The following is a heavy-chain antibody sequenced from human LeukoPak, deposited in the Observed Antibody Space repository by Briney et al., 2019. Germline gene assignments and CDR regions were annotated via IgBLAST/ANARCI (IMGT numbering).Heavy chain of an antibody. CDR3: ASARFDY. J-gene: IGHJ4*02. CDR1: GFRFSDYD. Sequence: GGSLRLSCTVSGFRFSDYDKNWVRQTPGKGLEWVASITSGSANKYHADSLRGRFTISRDDASNSLFLQMNSLRAEDTAVYYCASARFDYWGQGTLVTVSS. CDR2: ITSGSANK. V-gene: IGHV3-69-1*02.